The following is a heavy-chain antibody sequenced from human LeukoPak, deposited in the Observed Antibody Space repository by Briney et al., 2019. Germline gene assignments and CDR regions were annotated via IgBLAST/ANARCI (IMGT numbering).Heavy chain of an antibody. CDR3: ARDLSYDYWSGYKGSFDN. D-gene: IGHD3-3*01. Sequence: GGSLRLSCTASGFTFPSYWMSWVRQAPGKGVEWVADIKQDGNEKYYVDSVKGRFTISRDNAKNSLYLQMNSLRAEDTAIYYCARDLSYDYWSGYKGSFDNWGQGTLVTVSS. CDR1: GFTFPSYW. J-gene: IGHJ4*02. CDR2: IKQDGNEK. V-gene: IGHV3-7*05.